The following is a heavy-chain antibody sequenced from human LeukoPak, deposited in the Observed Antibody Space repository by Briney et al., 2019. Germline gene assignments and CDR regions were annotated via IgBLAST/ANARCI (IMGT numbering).Heavy chain of an antibody. J-gene: IGHJ4*02. Sequence: TGGSLRLSCAASGFTFSSYAMHWVRQAPGKGLEWVAVISYDGSNKYYADSVKGRFTISRDNSKNTLYLQMNSLRAEDTAVYYCGQLPPPSWGQGALVTVSS. CDR3: GQLPPPS. V-gene: IGHV3-30-3*01. CDR1: GFTFSSYA. CDR2: ISYDGSNK. D-gene: IGHD2-2*01.